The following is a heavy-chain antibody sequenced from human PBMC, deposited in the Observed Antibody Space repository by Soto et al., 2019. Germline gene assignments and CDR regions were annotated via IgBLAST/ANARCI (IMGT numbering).Heavy chain of an antibody. CDR2: IRWNSGSI. CDR3: AKDKGVVPYYFDY. D-gene: IGHD2-8*01. J-gene: IGHJ4*02. Sequence: GGSLRLSCAASGFTFDDYAMHWVRQAPGKGLEWVSGIRWNSGSIGYADSVKGRFTISRDNAKNSLYLQMNSLRAEDTALYYCAKDKGVVPYYFDYWGQGTLVTVSS. V-gene: IGHV3-9*01. CDR1: GFTFDDYA.